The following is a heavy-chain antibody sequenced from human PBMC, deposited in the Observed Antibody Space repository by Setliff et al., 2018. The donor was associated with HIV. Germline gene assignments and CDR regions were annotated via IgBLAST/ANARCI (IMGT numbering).Heavy chain of an antibody. CDR1: YATLSTADFY. J-gene: IGHJ4*02. V-gene: IGHV4-30-4*01. CDR2: VSYSGNT. Sequence: PSETLSLTCTASYATLSTADFYWTWMRQPPGQGLEGIGFVSYSGNTRYSPSLRRRISIAIDASKNKFSLQLSSVTAADTAVYYCARQSTTSRDFDSWGQGTLVTVSS. CDR3: ARQSTTSRDFDS. D-gene: IGHD2-2*01.